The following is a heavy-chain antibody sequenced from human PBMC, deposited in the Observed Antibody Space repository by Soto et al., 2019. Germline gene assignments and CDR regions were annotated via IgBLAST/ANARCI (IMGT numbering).Heavy chain of an antibody. CDR1: GFTFSSYA. V-gene: IGHV3-23*01. D-gene: IGHD3-22*01. CDR3: AKDSYYYDTSGYYSWDAFDI. Sequence: GGSLRLSCAASGFTFSSYAMTWVRQAPGKGLEWVSTIGGSGGSTYYADSVKGRYTVSRDNSKDTLYLQMNSLRAEDTAVYYCAKDSYYYDTSGYYSWDAFDIWGQGTMVT. CDR2: IGGSGGST. J-gene: IGHJ3*02.